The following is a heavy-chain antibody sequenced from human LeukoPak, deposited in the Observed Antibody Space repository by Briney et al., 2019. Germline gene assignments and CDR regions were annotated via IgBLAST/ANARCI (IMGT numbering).Heavy chain of an antibody. CDR2: IRYDGSNK. V-gene: IGHV3-30*02. J-gene: IGHJ4*02. Sequence: PGGSLRLSCAASGFTFSSYGMHWVRQAPGKGLEWVAFIRYDGSNKYYADSVKGRFTISRDNAKNSLYLQMNSLRAEDTAVYYCAREPLSRAALYDILTGYPKEDYFDYWGQGTLVTVSS. D-gene: IGHD3-9*01. CDR1: GFTFSSYG. CDR3: AREPLSRAALYDILTGYPKEDYFDY.